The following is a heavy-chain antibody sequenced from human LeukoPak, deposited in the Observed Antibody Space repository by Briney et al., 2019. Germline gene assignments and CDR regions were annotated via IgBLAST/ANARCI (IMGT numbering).Heavy chain of an antibody. CDR2: IGGSGGST. J-gene: IGHJ4*02. V-gene: IGHV3-23*01. CDR3: AKVETAAAATLRGFDY. CDR1: GFTFSSYA. D-gene: IGHD6-13*01. Sequence: GGSLRLSCAASGFTFSSYAMSWLRQAPGKGLEGVSSIGGSGGSTYYADSVKGRFTISRDNSKNTLYLQMNSLRAEDTAVYYCAKVETAAAATLRGFDYWGQGTLVTVSS.